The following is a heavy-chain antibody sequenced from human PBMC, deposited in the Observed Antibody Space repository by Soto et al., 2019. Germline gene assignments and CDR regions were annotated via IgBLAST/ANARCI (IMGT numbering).Heavy chain of an antibody. V-gene: IGHV3-21*01. D-gene: IGHD5-12*01. Sequence: EVQLVESGGGLVKPGGSLRLSCAASGFTFSSYSMNWVRQAPGKGLEWGSSISSSSSYIYYADSVKGRLTMSRDNAKNSLYLQMNSLRAEDTAVYYCARSSGYLDFDYWGQGTLVTVSS. CDR2: ISSSSSYI. J-gene: IGHJ4*02. CDR3: ARSSGYLDFDY. CDR1: GFTFSSYS.